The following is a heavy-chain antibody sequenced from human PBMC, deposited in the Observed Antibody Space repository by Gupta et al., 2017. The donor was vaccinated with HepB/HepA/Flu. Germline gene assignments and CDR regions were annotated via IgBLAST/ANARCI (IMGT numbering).Heavy chain of an antibody. Sequence: QITLKESGPTLVKPTQTLTLTCTFSGFSLSTSGVGVGWIRQPPGKALEWLALIYWNDDKRYSPSLKSRLTLTKDTSKNQVVLTMTNMDPVDTATYYCAHRLKYVTYYDYWGQGTLVTVSS. CDR3: AHRLKYVTYYDY. CDR2: IYWNDDK. CDR1: GFSLSTSGVG. V-gene: IGHV2-5*01. D-gene: IGHD3-16*01. J-gene: IGHJ4*02.